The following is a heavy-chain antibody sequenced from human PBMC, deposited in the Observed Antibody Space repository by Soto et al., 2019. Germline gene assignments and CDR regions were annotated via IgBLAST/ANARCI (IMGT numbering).Heavy chain of an antibody. V-gene: IGHV3-23*01. CDR2: ISGSGDST. J-gene: IGHJ6*02. D-gene: IGHD2-8*01. Sequence: EVQLLESGGGLIQPGGSLRLSCAASGFTFSSYAMSWVRQAPDKGLEWVSGISGSGDSTYYADSVKGRFAISRDNSKNTLYLQMNRLRAEDTAVYSCARDTSTINYYFGMDVWGQGTTVTVSS. CDR1: GFTFSSYA. CDR3: ARDTSTINYYFGMDV.